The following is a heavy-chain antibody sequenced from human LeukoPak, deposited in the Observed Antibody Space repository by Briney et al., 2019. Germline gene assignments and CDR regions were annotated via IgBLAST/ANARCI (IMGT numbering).Heavy chain of an antibody. V-gene: IGHV3-64*01. CDR1: GFTFSSYA. CDR3: AKDGAAVIFDY. D-gene: IGHD6-13*01. Sequence: PGGSLRLSCAASGFTFSSYAMHWVRQAPGKGLEYVSAISSNGGSTYYANSVKGRFTISRDNSKNTLYLQMNSLRAEDTAVYYCAKDGAAVIFDYWGQGTLVTVSS. CDR2: ISSNGGST. J-gene: IGHJ4*02.